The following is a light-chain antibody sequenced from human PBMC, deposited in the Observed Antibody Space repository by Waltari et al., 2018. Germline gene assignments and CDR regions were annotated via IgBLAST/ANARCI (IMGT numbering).Light chain of an antibody. J-gene: IGKJ1*01. CDR3: QQYISWPWT. CDR2: GAY. Sequence: LMTQSPATLSVSPGERATLSSRDSQSVSRNLAWYQQKPGREPRLLIYGAYTRGTGMPARFSGSGSWTEFSLTISSMQSEDFAVYYCQQYISWPWTFGQGTKVEIK. CDR1: QSVSRN. V-gene: IGKV3-15*01.